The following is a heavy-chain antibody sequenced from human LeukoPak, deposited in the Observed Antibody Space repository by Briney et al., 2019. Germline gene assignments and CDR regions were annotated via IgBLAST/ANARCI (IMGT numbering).Heavy chain of an antibody. V-gene: IGHV3-23*01. D-gene: IGHD2-21*02. J-gene: IGHJ3*01. CDR3: ARRLSLRFDAFAV. CDR2: MSDIGPNT. Sequence: GGSLRLSCAASGFSVSDYAMTWIRQSPGKGLEWVSSMSDIGPNTYYADSAKGRFTISRDTSKNTLFLQMNSLRAEDTALYYCARRLSLRFDAFAVWGPGTVVTVSS. CDR1: GFSVSDYA.